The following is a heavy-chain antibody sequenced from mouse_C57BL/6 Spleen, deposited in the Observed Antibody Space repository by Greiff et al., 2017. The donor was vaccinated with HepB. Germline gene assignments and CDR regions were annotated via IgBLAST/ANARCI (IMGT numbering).Heavy chain of an antibody. V-gene: IGHV5-16*01. CDR1: GFTFSDYY. D-gene: IGHD4-1*01. CDR3: ARDLTGHFDY. J-gene: IGHJ2*01. Sequence: EVQRVESEGGLVQPGSSMKLSCTASGFTFSDYYMAWVRQVPEKGLEWVANINYDGSSTYYLDSLKSRFIISRDNAKNILYLQMSSLKSEDTATYYCARDLTGHFDYWGQGTTLTVSS. CDR2: INYDGSST.